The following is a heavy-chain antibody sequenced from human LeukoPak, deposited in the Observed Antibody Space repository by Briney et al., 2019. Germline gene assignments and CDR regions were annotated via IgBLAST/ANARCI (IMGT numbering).Heavy chain of an antibody. CDR1: GSTFSSYW. CDR3: VRDGYSYGFMLAFDI. Sequence: GSLRLSCAASGSTFSSYWMHWVRQAPGKGLVWVSRINSDGSSTSYADSVKGRFTISRDSAKNTLYLQMNSLRAEDTAVYYCVRDGYSYGFMLAFDIWGLGTRVAVSS. V-gene: IGHV3-74*01. CDR2: INSDGSST. J-gene: IGHJ3*02. D-gene: IGHD5-18*01.